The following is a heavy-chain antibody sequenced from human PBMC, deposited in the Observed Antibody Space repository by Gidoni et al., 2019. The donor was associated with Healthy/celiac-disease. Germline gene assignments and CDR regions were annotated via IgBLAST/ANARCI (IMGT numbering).Heavy chain of an antibody. J-gene: IGHJ4*02. CDR3: ARDNPPGSYSWDY. D-gene: IGHD1-26*01. V-gene: IGHV3-33*01. CDR1: GFTFSSYG. CDR2: IWYDGSNK. Sequence: QVQLVESGGGVVQPGRSLRLSCAASGFTFSSYGMHWVRQAPGKGLEWVAVIWYDGSNKYYADSVKGRFTISRDNSKNTLYLQMNSLRAEDTAVYYCARDNPPGSYSWDYWGQGTLVTVSS.